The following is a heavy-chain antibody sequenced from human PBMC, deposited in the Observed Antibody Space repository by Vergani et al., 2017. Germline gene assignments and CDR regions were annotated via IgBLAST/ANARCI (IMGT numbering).Heavy chain of an antibody. CDR2: VSFRGDT. CDR1: VASVNSYY. J-gene: IGHJ4*02. D-gene: IGHD3-10*01. V-gene: IGHV4-59*02. Sequence: QVKLQESGPGLVKPSETLSLPCTVSVASVNSYYWSWNRQPPGKGLEWMGYVSFRGDTLYDPSVQGRMTISLNTSSNQFSLYLTSVTAADAAVYYFARSRIYYGAGSPDYWGQGTLVTVSS. CDR3: ARSRIYYGAGSPDY.